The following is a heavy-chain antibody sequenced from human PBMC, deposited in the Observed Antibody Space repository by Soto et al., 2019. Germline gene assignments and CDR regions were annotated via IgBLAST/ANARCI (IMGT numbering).Heavy chain of an antibody. J-gene: IGHJ5*01. CDR1: RYIFPNYW. CDR3: ARDLDYGGNSDWFDS. CDR2: IYPGDSRT. Sequence: PVASLKISWQGSRYIFPNYWIAWVRQMPGKGLEWMGIIYPGDSRTRYSPSFQGQVTISADKSINTAYLQWSSLKASDTAMYYCARDLDYGGNSDWFDSWGQGTLVTVSS. D-gene: IGHD4-17*01. V-gene: IGHV5-51*01.